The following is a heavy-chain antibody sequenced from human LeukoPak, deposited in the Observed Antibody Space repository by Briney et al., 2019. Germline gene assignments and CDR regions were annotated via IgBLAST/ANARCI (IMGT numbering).Heavy chain of an antibody. CDR2: IYYSGST. V-gene: IGHV4-59*08. D-gene: IGHD1-26*01. CDR3: ASSQWELRDLFDF. J-gene: IGHJ4*02. CDR1: GGSISSYY. Sequence: SETLSLTCSVSGGSISSYYWSWIRQPPGKGLEWIGYIYYSGSTNYNPSLKSRVTISIDTSKNQFSLKLSSVTAADTAVYYCASSQWELRDLFDFWGQGTLVTVFS.